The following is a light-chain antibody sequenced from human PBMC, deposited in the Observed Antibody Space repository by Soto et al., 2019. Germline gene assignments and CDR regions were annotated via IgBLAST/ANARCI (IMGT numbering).Light chain of an antibody. V-gene: IGKV1-39*01. CDR2: AAS. CDR3: QQSLRTPPT. J-gene: IGKJ4*01. CDR1: QSIATY. Sequence: DIQMTQSPSSLSASVGDRVTITCRASQSIATYLNWHQQKPGKAPYLLIFAASSLQSGVPSRFSGSGSGTDFTLTISSLQPEDFAPYYCQQSLRTPPTFGGGTKVEFK.